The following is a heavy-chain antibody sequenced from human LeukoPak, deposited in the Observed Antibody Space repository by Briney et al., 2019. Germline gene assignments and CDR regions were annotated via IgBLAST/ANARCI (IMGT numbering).Heavy chain of an antibody. CDR1: GYTFTHDW. D-gene: IGHD4-23*01. J-gene: IGHJ4*02. CDR2: IYPRDSTT. CDR3: ARHDYGGNSNFDY. Sequence: GESLKISCKSSGYTFTHDWIGWVRQMPGKGLEWMGIIYPRDSTTRYSPAFEGQVTISADKSISTAYLQWSSLKASDTAMYYCARHDYGGNSNFDYWGQGTLVTVSS. V-gene: IGHV5-51*01.